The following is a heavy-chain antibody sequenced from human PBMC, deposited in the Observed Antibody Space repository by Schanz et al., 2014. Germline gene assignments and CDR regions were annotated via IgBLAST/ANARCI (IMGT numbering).Heavy chain of an antibody. V-gene: IGHV1-8*02. J-gene: IGHJ4*02. CDR1: GGTFSTYT. CDR3: ARGRTFDY. CDR2: MNPDSGNT. Sequence: QVQLVQSGAEVKKPGSSVKVSCKASGGTFSTYTISWVRQAPGQGLEWMGWMNPDSGNTGYAQKFQGRVTMTRNTSMSTAYIELHILTSEDTAVYYCARGRTFDYWGQGTLXTVSS.